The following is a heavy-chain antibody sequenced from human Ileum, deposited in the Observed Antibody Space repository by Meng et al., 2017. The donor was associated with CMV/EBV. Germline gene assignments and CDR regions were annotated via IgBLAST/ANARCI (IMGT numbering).Heavy chain of an antibody. CDR3: ARGRPGNIFDI. V-gene: IGHV4-59*01. CDR1: GGSISSYY. J-gene: IGHJ3*02. Sequence: SETLSLTCTVSGGSISSYYWSWIRQPPGKGLEWIGYIYYSGSTNYNPSLKSRVTISVDTSKNQFSLKMSYVTAADTAVYYCARGRPGNIFDIWGQGTMVTVSS. D-gene: IGHD2/OR15-2a*01. CDR2: IYYSGST.